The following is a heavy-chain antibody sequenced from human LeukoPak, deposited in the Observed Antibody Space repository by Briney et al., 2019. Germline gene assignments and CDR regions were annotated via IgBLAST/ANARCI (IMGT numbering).Heavy chain of an antibody. CDR2: IWYDGSNK. CDR1: GFTFSSYG. J-gene: IGHJ4*02. CDR3: ARGVSGSCYSPLDY. Sequence: GGSLRLSCAASGFTFSSYGMHWVRQAPGKGLEWVAVIWYDGSNKYYADSVKGRFTISRDNSKNTLYLQMNSLRAEDTAVYYCARGVSGSCYSPLDYWGQGTLVTVSS. V-gene: IGHV3-33*01. D-gene: IGHD2-15*01.